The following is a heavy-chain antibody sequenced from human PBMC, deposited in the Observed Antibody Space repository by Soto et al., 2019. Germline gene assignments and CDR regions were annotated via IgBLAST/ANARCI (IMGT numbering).Heavy chain of an antibody. CDR1: GGSFSGCC. D-gene: IGHD1-26*01. J-gene: IGHJ6*02. V-gene: IGHV4-34*01. CDR3: ARGRLWRSYYGYYYYGMDV. Sequence: TENRPVPCAVYGGSFSGCCWRGIRRTAGKGLEWIGEINHSGSTNYNPSLKSRVTISVDTSKNQFSLKLSSVTAADTAVYYCARGRLWRSYYGYYYYGMDVWGQGTTVT. CDR2: INHSGST.